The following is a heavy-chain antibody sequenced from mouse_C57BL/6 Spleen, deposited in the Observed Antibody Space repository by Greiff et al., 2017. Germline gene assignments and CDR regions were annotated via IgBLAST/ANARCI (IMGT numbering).Heavy chain of an antibody. Sequence: EVKLVESGGGLVKPGGSLKLSCAASGFTFSSYAMSWVRQTPEERLEWVATISDGGSYTYYPDNVKGRFTISRDNAKNNLYLQMSHLKSEDTAMYYCARDGGYLDYWGQGTTLTVSS. CDR1: GFTFSSYA. CDR3: ARDGGYLDY. V-gene: IGHV5-4*01. D-gene: IGHD5-1*01. J-gene: IGHJ2*01. CDR2: ISDGGSYT.